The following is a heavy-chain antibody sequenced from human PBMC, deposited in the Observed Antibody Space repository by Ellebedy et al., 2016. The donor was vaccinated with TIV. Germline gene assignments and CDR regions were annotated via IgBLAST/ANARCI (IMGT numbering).Heavy chain of an antibody. J-gene: IGHJ4*02. CDR3: ARDTRGRWTPFDH. Sequence: GESPKISCAASGFSFSSYGMRWVRQSPGQGLEWMAFIWYEVTDESYAESVEGLFRISRDNSKNTLYLHMKSLRAEDTAIYYCARDTRGRWTPFDHWGQGTVVAVSS. V-gene: IGHV3-33*01. D-gene: IGHD4-23*01. CDR1: GFSFSSYG. CDR2: IWYEVTDE.